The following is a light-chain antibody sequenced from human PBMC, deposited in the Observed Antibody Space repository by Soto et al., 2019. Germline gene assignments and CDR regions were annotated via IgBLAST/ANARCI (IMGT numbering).Light chain of an antibody. Sequence: QSALTQPPSASGSPRQSVTISCTGTSSDVGGYNYVSWYQQHPGKVPKLLIYEVTRRPSGVPDRFSGFKSGNTASLPVSALQAEDEAHYYCSSYAGNNVVIFGGGTKLTVL. CDR1: SSDVGGYNY. J-gene: IGLJ2*01. V-gene: IGLV2-8*01. CDR2: EVT. CDR3: SSYAGNNVVI.